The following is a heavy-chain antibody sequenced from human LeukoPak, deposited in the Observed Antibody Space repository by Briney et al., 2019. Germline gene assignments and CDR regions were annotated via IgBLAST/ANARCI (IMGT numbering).Heavy chain of an antibody. CDR1: GGTFSSYA. CDR3: ARGSFGGFLEWLLSHNNWFDP. Sequence: SVKVSCKASGGTFSSYAISWVRQAPGQGLEWMGGIIPIFGTANYARKFQGRVTMTRDMSASTVYMELSSLRSEDTAVYYCARGSFGGFLEWLLSHNNWFDPWGQGTLVTVSS. D-gene: IGHD3-3*01. J-gene: IGHJ5*02. V-gene: IGHV1-69*05. CDR2: IIPIFGTA.